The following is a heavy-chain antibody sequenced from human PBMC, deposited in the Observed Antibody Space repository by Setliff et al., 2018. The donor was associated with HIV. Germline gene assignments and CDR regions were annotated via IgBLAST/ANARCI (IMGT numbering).Heavy chain of an antibody. J-gene: IGHJ6*04. V-gene: IGHV4-4*09. CDR3: ARLRYGSGIPLDV. D-gene: IGHD3-10*01. CDR1: GGSISGYH. CDR2: IYTSRGT. Sequence: SETLSLTCTVSGGSISGYHWNWLRQTPGKGLEWIGYIYTSRGTNYNHSLRTRVIISVDTSNQFSLKLSSVTAADAAVYYCARLRYGSGIPLDVWGTGISVTVSS.